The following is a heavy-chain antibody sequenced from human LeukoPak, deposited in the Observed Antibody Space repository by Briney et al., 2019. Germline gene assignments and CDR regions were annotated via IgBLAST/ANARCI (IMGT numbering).Heavy chain of an antibody. V-gene: IGHV3-33*01. CDR1: GFTFSSYG. D-gene: IGHD3-10*01. CDR2: IWYDGSNK. J-gene: IGHJ5*02. CDR3: ARELGWFGEFHNWFDP. Sequence: PGGSLRLSCAASGFTFSSYGMHWVRQAPGKGLEWVAVIWYDGSNKYYADSVKGRFTISRDNSKNTLYLQMNSLRAEDTAVYYCARELGWFGEFHNWFDPWGQGTLVTVSS.